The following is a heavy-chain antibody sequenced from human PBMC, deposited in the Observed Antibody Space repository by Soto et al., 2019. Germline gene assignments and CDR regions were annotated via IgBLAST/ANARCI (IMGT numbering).Heavy chain of an antibody. J-gene: IGHJ4*02. V-gene: IGHV3-23*01. Sequence: GSLRLSCAASGFTFNSYAMSWVRQAPGKGLEWVSAISGSGGSTYYADSVKGRFTISRDNSKNTLYLQMNSLRAEDTAVYYCAKGYYNDSSGYYYVAPALDYWGQGTLVTVSS. D-gene: IGHD3-22*01. CDR2: ISGSGGST. CDR1: GFTFNSYA. CDR3: AKGYYNDSSGYYYVAPALDY.